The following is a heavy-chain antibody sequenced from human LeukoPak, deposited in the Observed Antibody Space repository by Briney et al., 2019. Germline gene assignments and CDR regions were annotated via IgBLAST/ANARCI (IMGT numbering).Heavy chain of an antibody. D-gene: IGHD3-10*01. V-gene: IGHV3-23*01. CDR1: GFTFSSYA. J-gene: IGHJ4*02. CDR2: ISGGGSSA. Sequence: GGSLRLSCAASGFTFSSYAMSWVRQAPGKGLEWVSAISGGGSSAYYADSVKGRFTISRDNSKNMLYLQMSSLRAEDTAVYYCAKDLYGSGREGIFDYSGQGTLVTVSS. CDR3: AKDLYGSGREGIFDY.